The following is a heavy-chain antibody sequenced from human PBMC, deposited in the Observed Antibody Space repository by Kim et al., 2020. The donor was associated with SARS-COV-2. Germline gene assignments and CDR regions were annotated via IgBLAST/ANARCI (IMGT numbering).Heavy chain of an antibody. V-gene: IGHV4-61*03. CDR3: ARGPTRNYFDY. Sequence: TNYNPSLESRVTISLDTSKNHFALKLTSVPDADTAVYYCARGPTRNYFDYWGQGSLVTVSS. J-gene: IGHJ4*02. CDR2: T.